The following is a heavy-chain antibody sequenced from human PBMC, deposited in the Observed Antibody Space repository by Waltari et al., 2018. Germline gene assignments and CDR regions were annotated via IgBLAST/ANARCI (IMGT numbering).Heavy chain of an antibody. V-gene: IGHV3-48*03. D-gene: IGHD3-16*01. CDR3: ARVGGYYYYYMDV. Sequence: EVQLVESGGGLVQPGGSLRLSCVASGFSFGSYEMIWVRQAPGKGLEWVSYITTGDRSIYYADSVKGRFTISRDNAKNSLYLQMNSLRAEDTAVYYCARVGGYYYYYMDVWGKGTTVTVSS. CDR2: ITTGDRSI. J-gene: IGHJ6*03. CDR1: GFSFGSYE.